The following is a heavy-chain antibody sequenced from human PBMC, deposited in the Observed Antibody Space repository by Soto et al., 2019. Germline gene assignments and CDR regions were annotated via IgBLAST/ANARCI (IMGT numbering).Heavy chain of an antibody. CDR3: VRGGILEANRPYYYYGLDV. V-gene: IGHV1-18*01. CDR1: GYTFTTYG. Sequence: GASVKVSCKAFGYTFTTYGPSWVRQAPGQGLEWVGWVSPYNGNTYYAPSLQDRVTMTTDTPTSTAYISLRGLRSDDTAIYYCVRGGILEANRPYYYYGLDVWGQGTPVTVSS. D-gene: IGHD1-1*01. CDR2: VSPYNGNT. J-gene: IGHJ6*02.